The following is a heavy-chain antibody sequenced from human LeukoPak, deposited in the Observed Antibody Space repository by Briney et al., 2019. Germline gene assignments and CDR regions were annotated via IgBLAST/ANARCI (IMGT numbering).Heavy chain of an antibody. Sequence: SETLSLTCTVSGGSIRSDYWSWIRQPPGKGLEWIGYIYYSGTTNSGSTNYNPSLKSRVTISVDTSKSQFSLRVNSVTAADTAVYYCARENTMIRGAFDAFDIWGQGTMVTVSS. J-gene: IGHJ3*02. D-gene: IGHD3-10*01. V-gene: IGHV4-59*01. CDR2: IYYSGTTNSGST. CDR3: ARENTMIRGAFDAFDI. CDR1: GGSIRSDY.